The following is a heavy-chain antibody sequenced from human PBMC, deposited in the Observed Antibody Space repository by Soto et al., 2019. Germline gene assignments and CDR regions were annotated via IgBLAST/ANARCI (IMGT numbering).Heavy chain of an antibody. CDR2: ISGNGEII. CDR1: GFTFSVYY. CDR3: ARDVDADFRTDFDY. J-gene: IGHJ4*02. D-gene: IGHD4-17*01. V-gene: IGHV3-11*01. Sequence: GGSLRLSCAASGFTFSVYYIQWIRRAPGKGLEWISYISGNGEIIQYAASARGRFTISRDNAENSVYLEMDSLRAEDTALYYCARDVDADFRTDFDYRGRGTLVTLPS.